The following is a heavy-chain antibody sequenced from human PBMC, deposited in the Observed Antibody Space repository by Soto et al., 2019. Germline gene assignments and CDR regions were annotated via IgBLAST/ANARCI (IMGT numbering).Heavy chain of an antibody. CDR1: GYTFTSYG. CDR2: ISAYNGNT. J-gene: IGHJ4*02. CDR3: ASEPNYFDY. V-gene: IGHV1-18*01. Sequence: QVQLVQSGGEVKKPGASVKVSCKASGYTFTSYGISWVRQAPGQGLEWMGWISAYNGNTKYAQKPQGRVTMTTDTSTSTAYRALRSLRSDDTAVYYCASEPNYFDYWGQGTLVTVSS.